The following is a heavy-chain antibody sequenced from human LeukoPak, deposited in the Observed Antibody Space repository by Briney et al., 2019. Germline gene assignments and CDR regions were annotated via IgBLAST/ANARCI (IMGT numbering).Heavy chain of an antibody. Sequence: GGSLRLSCGASGFTVSRSYMTWVRQAPGRGLEWVSVIYSSGSAFYADSVKDRFITSRDNSKNTLYLQMNRLRGEDTAVYYCARDSHDDFWSGFSENWGQGTMVTVSS. CDR1: GFTVSRSY. V-gene: IGHV3-66*01. CDR2: IYSSGSA. CDR3: ARDSHDDFWSGFSEN. D-gene: IGHD3-3*01. J-gene: IGHJ4*02.